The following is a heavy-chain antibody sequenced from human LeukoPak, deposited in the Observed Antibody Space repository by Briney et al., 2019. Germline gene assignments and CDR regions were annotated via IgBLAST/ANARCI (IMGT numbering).Heavy chain of an antibody. Sequence: ASVKVSCKASGGTVSSYAISWVRQAPGQGLEWMGGIIPIFGTANYAQKFQGRVTITADESTSTADMELSGLRSEDTAVYYCARDGHGLSSIVGATLDYWGQGTLVTVSS. V-gene: IGHV1-69*01. CDR2: IIPIFGTA. J-gene: IGHJ4*02. CDR3: ARDGHGLSSIVGATLDY. CDR1: GGTVSSYA. D-gene: IGHD1-26*01.